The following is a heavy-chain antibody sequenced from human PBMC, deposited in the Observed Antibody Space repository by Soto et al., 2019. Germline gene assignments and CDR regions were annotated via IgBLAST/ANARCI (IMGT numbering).Heavy chain of an antibody. CDR1: GFTFSSYG. D-gene: IGHD3-3*01. CDR2: ISYDGSNK. CDR3: AKGRVRGYDFLRAEYFQH. J-gene: IGHJ1*01. Sequence: QVQLVESGGGVVQPGRSLRLSCAASGFTFSSYGMHWVRQAPGKGLEWVAVISYDGSNKYYADSVKGRFTISRDNSKNTLYLQMNSLRAEDTAVYYCAKGRVRGYDFLRAEYFQHWGQGTLVTVSS. V-gene: IGHV3-30*18.